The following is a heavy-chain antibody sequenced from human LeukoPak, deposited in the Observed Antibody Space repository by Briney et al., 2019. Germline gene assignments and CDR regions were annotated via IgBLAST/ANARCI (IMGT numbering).Heavy chain of an antibody. D-gene: IGHD3-22*01. CDR1: GFTFSNYE. CDR3: ARDYYDSSGYYSTGSFDI. Sequence: PGGSLRLPCAASGFTFSNYEMNWVRQAPGKGLQWVSYISSSGSTIYYADSVKGRFTISRDNAKNSLYLQMNSLRAEDTAVYYCARDYYDSSGYYSTGSFDIWGQGTMVTVSS. J-gene: IGHJ3*02. V-gene: IGHV3-48*03. CDR2: ISSSGSTI.